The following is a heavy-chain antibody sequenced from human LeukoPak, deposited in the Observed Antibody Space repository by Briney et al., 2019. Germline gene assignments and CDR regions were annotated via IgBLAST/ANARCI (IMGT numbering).Heavy chain of an antibody. D-gene: IGHD2-2*01. CDR2: INPSGGST. V-gene: IGHV1-46*01. CDR1: GYTFTSYY. CDR3: AKSCSSTSCYVGYYYYYMDV. Sequence: ASVKVSCKASGYTFTSYYMHWVRQAPGQGLEWMGIINPSGGSTSYAQKFQGRVTMTRDTSTSTVYMELSSLRAEDTAVYYCAKSCSSTSCYVGYYYYYMDVWGKGTTVTVSS. J-gene: IGHJ6*03.